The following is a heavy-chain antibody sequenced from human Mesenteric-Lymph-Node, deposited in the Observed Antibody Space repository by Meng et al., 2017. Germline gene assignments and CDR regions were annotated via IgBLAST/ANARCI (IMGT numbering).Heavy chain of an antibody. J-gene: IGHJ4*02. CDR3: VTDGLVRGGTFDY. Sequence: GESLKISCAASGFTFSNAWMSWVRQAPGKGLEWVGRIKSNTVGGTTDYAAPVSGRFTISRDDSKNTLYLQMNSLETDDTAMYYCVTDGLVRGGTFDYWGQGTLVTVSS. D-gene: IGHD3-10*01. V-gene: IGHV3-15*01. CDR2: IKSNTVGGTT. CDR1: GFTFSNAW.